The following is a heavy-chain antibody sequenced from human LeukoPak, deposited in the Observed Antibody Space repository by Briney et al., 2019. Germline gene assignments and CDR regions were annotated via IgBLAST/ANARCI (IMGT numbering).Heavy chain of an antibody. CDR1: GFTFSGYA. V-gene: IGHV3-23*01. CDR3: ARDHDNFFDY. CDR2: ITTSGDNA. J-gene: IGHJ4*02. Sequence: GGSLRLSCAASGFTFSGYAMSWVRQAPGKGLEWVSAITTSGDNAYYVDSVKGRFTMSRDNSKNTLYLQMNSLGADDTAVYYCARDHDNFFDYWGQGTLVIVST. D-gene: IGHD3-9*01.